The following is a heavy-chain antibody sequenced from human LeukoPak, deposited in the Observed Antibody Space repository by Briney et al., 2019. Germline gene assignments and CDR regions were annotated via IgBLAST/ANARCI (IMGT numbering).Heavy chain of an antibody. V-gene: IGHV4-34*01. CDR1: GGSFSGYY. Sequence: SETLSLTCAVYGGSFSGYYWSWIRQPPGKGLEGIGEINHSGSTNYNPSLKSRVTISVDTSKNQFSLKLSSVTAADTAVYYCARRVAIAAAGTSGAFDIWGQGTMVTVSS. CDR2: INHSGST. D-gene: IGHD6-13*01. J-gene: IGHJ3*02. CDR3: ARRVAIAAAGTSGAFDI.